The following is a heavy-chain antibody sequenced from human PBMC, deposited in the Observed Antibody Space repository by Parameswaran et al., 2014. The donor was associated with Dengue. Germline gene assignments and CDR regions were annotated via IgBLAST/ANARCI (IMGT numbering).Heavy chain of an antibody. CDR3: ARDLYSNSHFDN. Sequence: AISSARWIRQPPGKGLEWIGYIYHSGSTNYNPSLKSRVTMSVDTSKNQFSLKVTSVTAADTAVYYCARDLYSNSHFDNWGQGALVTVSS. J-gene: IGHJ4*02. CDR2: IYHSGST. D-gene: IGHD4-11*01. V-gene: IGHV4-59*01. CDR1: AISSA.